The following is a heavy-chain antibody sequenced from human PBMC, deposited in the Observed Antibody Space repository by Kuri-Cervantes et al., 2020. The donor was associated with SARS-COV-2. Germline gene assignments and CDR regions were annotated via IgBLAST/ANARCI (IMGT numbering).Heavy chain of an antibody. V-gene: IGHV3-66*03. D-gene: IGHD3-22*01. CDR2: IYSCGST. CDR3: ARDPYIAMIVVVTAHHDAFDI. Sequence: GESLKISCAASGFTVSSNYMSWVRQAPGKGLEWVSVIYSCGSTYYADSVKGRFTISRDNSKNTLYLQMNSLRAEDTAVYYCARDPYIAMIVVVTAHHDAFDIWGQGTMVTVSS. J-gene: IGHJ3*02. CDR1: GFTVSSNY.